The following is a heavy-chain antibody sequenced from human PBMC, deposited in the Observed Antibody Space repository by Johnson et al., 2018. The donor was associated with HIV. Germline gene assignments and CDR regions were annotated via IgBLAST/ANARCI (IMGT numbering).Heavy chain of an antibody. CDR2: ISYDGSNK. Sequence: VQLVESGGGVVQPGRSLRLSCAASGFTFSSYSMHWVRQAPGKGLEWVAVISYDGSNKDYADSVKGRFTISRDNSKNTLYLQMNSLRAEDTAVYYCARHYYDSSGYSLDAFDIWGQGTMVTVSS. CDR3: ARHYYDSSGYSLDAFDI. CDR1: GFTFSSYS. D-gene: IGHD3-22*01. V-gene: IGHV3-30*04. J-gene: IGHJ3*02.